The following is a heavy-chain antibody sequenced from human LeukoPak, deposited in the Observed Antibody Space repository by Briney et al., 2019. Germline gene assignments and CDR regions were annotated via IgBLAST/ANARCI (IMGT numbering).Heavy chain of an antibody. Sequence: SETLSLTCAVSGGSFSGYYWSWIRQPPGKGLEWIGEINHSGSTNYNPSLKSRVTISVDTSKNQFSLKLSSVTAADTAVYYCATVRIAARPFNYYYYYYMDVWGKGTTVTVSS. CDR3: ATVRIAARPFNYYYYYYMDV. CDR1: GGSFSGYY. J-gene: IGHJ6*03. CDR2: INHSGST. V-gene: IGHV4-34*01. D-gene: IGHD6-6*01.